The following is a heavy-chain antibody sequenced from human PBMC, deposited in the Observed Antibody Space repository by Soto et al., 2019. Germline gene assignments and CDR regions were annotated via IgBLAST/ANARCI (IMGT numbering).Heavy chain of an antibody. Sequence: ASVKVSCKVSGYTLTESSMHWVRQAPGKELEWMGGFDPEDGETIYAQKFQGRVTMTEDTSTDTAYMELSSLRSEDTAVYSCATGAAYYYDSSGCHLYWGQGTLVTVSS. D-gene: IGHD3-22*01. CDR3: ATGAAYYYDSSGCHLY. J-gene: IGHJ4*02. V-gene: IGHV1-24*01. CDR1: GYTLTESS. CDR2: FDPEDGET.